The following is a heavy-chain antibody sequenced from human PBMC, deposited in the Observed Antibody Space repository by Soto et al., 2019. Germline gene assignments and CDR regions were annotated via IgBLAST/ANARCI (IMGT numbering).Heavy chain of an antibody. CDR3: ARLLWDIVVVPAAYNWFDP. CDR1: GGSISSYY. J-gene: IGHJ5*02. V-gene: IGHV4-59*08. D-gene: IGHD2-2*01. Sequence: SETLSLTCTVSGGSISSYYWSWIRQTPGKGLEWIGYIYYSGSTNYNPSLKSRVTISVDTSKNQFSLKLSSVTAADTAVYYCARLLWDIVVVPAAYNWFDPWGQGTLVTVSS. CDR2: IYYSGST.